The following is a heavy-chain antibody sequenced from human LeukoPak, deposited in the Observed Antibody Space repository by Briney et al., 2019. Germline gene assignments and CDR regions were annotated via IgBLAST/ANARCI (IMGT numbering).Heavy chain of an antibody. CDR3: ATNRPYSGSYYFDY. V-gene: IGHV1-24*01. CDR1: GYTHTELS. Sequence: ASVTVSCKVSGYTHTELSMHWVRHAPGKGLERMGGFDPEDGETIYAQKFQGRVTMAEDTSTDTAYMELSSLRSEDTAVYYCATNRPYSGSYYFDYWGQGTLVTVSS. D-gene: IGHD1-26*01. J-gene: IGHJ4*02. CDR2: FDPEDGET.